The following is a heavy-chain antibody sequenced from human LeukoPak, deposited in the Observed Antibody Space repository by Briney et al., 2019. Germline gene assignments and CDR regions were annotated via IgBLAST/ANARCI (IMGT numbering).Heavy chain of an antibody. D-gene: IGHD4-17*01. J-gene: IGHJ4*02. Sequence: PSETLSLTCTVSGGSISSSSYYWGWIRQPPGKGLEWIGSIYYSGSTYYNPSLKSRVTISVDTPKNQFSLKLSSVTAADTAVYYCARLFYGVEGVDYWGQGTLVTVSS. CDR2: IYYSGST. V-gene: IGHV4-39*01. CDR1: GGSISSSSYY. CDR3: ARLFYGVEGVDY.